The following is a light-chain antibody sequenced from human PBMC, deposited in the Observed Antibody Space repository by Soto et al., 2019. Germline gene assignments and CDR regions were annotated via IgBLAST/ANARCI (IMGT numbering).Light chain of an antibody. V-gene: IGLV1-44*01. CDR3: AAWDESPNVPV. CDR1: NSNIGRNT. Sequence: QSVLTQPPSASGTPGQRVTISCSGSNSNIGRNTVNWYQQFPGAAPNLLIHSDNERPSGVPDRFSGSRSGTLASLAISGLQSEDEADYYCAAWDESPNVPVFGGGTKLTVL. J-gene: IGLJ3*02. CDR2: SDN.